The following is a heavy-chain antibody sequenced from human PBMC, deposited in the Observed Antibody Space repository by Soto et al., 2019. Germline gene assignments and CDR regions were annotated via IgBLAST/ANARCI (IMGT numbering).Heavy chain of an antibody. J-gene: IGHJ5*01. CDR3: ARDILSGGAYPDS. D-gene: IGHD3-10*01. CDR2: ISSGSSYI. Sequence: PGGSLRLSCAASGFTFSTYTMNWVRQAPGKGLEWISSISSGSSYIYYAGSVKGRFTISRDNAKNSLFLQMNSLRADDTAVYYCARDILSGGAYPDSWGQGTKVPVYS. V-gene: IGHV3-21*01. CDR1: GFTFSTYT.